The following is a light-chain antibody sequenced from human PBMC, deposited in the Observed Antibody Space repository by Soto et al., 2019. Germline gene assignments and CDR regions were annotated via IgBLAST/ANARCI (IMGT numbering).Light chain of an antibody. J-gene: IGKJ1*01. CDR1: QSISSY. CDR2: ATF. Sequence: DIQMTQSPSSLSASLGDRVTINCRASQSISSYLNWYQQKPGKAPKLLIYATFSLQSGVPSRFSGSGSGTDFTLTITSLQPEDSATYYCQQSYSALTWTFGQGTKV. V-gene: IGKV1-39*01. CDR3: QQSYSALTWT.